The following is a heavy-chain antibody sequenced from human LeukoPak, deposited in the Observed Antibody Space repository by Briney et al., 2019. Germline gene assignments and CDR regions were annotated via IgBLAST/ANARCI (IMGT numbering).Heavy chain of an antibody. V-gene: IGHV4-59*01. CDR3: ARGEVFYSSGWYYFDY. D-gene: IGHD6-19*01. CDR2: IYYSGST. Sequence: SETLSLTCTVSGVSISSYYWSWIRQPPGKGLEWIGYIYYSGSTNYNPSLKSRVTISVDTSKNQFSLKLSSVTAADTAVYYCARGEVFYSSGWYYFDYWGQGTLVTVSS. CDR1: GVSISSYY. J-gene: IGHJ4*02.